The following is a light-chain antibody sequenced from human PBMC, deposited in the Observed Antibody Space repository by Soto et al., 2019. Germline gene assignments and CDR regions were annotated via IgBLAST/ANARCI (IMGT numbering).Light chain of an antibody. CDR2: ADD. CDR1: NIESKS. J-gene: IGLJ1*01. CDR3: QVWDSSRDLHV. Sequence: SYELTQPPSVSVAPGQTARIMCGGNNIESKSVHWYQQKAGQAPVLVFYADDDRPSGIPERFSGSNSGNTATLTITRVEAGDEADYFCQVWDSSRDLHVFGSGTKLTVL. V-gene: IGLV3-21*02.